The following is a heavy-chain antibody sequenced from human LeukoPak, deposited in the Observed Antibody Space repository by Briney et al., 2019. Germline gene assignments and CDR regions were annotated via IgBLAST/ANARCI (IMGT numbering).Heavy chain of an antibody. CDR1: GGTFSSHA. CDR3: ARGSYGPGDWYFDL. D-gene: IGHD5-18*01. Sequence: GASVKVSCKASGGTFSSHAISWVRQAPGQGLEWMGGIIPIFGTANYAQKFQGRVTITADESTSTAYMELSSLRSEDTAVYYCARGSYGPGDWYFDLWGRGTLVTVSS. CDR2: IIPIFGTA. J-gene: IGHJ2*01. V-gene: IGHV1-69*13.